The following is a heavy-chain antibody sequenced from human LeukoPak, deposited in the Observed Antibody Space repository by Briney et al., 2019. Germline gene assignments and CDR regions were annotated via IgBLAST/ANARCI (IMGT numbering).Heavy chain of an antibody. V-gene: IGHV5-51*01. CDR2: IYPGDSDT. D-gene: IGHD6-13*01. Sequence: VESLKISCKGSGYSFTSYWIGWVRQMPGKGLEWMGIIYPGDSDTRYSPSFQGQVTISADKSISTAYLQWSSLKASDTAMYYCARSAAAEYNWFDPWGQGTLVTVSS. CDR3: ARSAAAEYNWFDP. J-gene: IGHJ5*02. CDR1: GYSFTSYW.